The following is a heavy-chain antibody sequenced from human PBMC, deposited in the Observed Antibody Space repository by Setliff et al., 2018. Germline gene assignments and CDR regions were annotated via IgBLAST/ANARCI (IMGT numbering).Heavy chain of an antibody. V-gene: IGHV3-23*01. CDR1: GFTFSSYA. J-gene: IGHJ4*02. D-gene: IGHD5-12*01. CDR3: AKDSGYSGYGYFDY. Sequence: SGGSLRLSCAASGFTFSSYAMSWVRQAPGKGLGWVSAISGSGGSTYYADSVKGRFTISRDNSKNTLYLQMNSLRAEDTAVYYCAKDSGYSGYGYFDYWGQGTLVTVSS. CDR2: ISGSGGST.